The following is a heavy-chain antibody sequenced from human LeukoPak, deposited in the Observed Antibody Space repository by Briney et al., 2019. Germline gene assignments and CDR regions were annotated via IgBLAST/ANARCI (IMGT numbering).Heavy chain of an antibody. CDR2: ISSSGSTI. V-gene: IGHV3-11*01. J-gene: IGHJ4*02. Sequence: KPGGSLRLSCAASGFTFSDYYMSWIRQAPGKGLEWVSYISSSGSTIYYAYSVKGRFTISRDNAKNSLYLQMNSLRAEDTAVYYCARGRPVSDFWSGYSFDYWGQGTLVTVSS. CDR1: GFTFSDYY. CDR3: ARGRPVSDFWSGYSFDY. D-gene: IGHD3-3*01.